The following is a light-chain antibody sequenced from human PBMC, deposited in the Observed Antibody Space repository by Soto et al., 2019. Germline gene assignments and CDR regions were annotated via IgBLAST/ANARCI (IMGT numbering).Light chain of an antibody. Sequence: DIQMTQSLASLSASVGDRVTITCRASQTISSWLAWYQQKPGKAPKLLIYKASTLKSGVPSRFSGSGSGTEFTLTISSLQPDDFATYYCQHYNSYSEPFGQGAKVDIK. CDR2: KAS. V-gene: IGKV1-5*03. J-gene: IGKJ1*01. CDR3: QHYNSYSEP. CDR1: QTISSW.